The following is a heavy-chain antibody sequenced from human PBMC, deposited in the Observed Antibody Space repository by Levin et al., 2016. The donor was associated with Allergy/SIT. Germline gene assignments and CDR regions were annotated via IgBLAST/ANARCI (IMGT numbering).Heavy chain of an antibody. D-gene: IGHD3-9*01. CDR2: ISSSSSYI. V-gene: IGHV3-21*01. J-gene: IGHJ6*02. Sequence: WIRQPPGKGLEWVSSISSSSSYIYYADSVKGRFTISRDNAKNSLYLQMNSLRDEDTAVYYCAREGSSAVDWLYSYYYYGMDVWGQGTTVTVSS. CDR3: AREGSSAVDWLYSYYYYGMDV.